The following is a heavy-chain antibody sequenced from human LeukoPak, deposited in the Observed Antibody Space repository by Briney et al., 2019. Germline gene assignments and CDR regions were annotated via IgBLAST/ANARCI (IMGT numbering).Heavy chain of an antibody. CDR3: ASGIGVGDSFDI. CDR2: INSDARNT. Sequence: GSLRLSCAASGFTFSSYWMYWVRQAPGKGLVWVSRINSDARNTNYADSVQGRFTISRDNAKNTLYLQMNSLRVEDTAVYYCASGIGVGDSFDIWGQGTMVTVPS. V-gene: IGHV3-74*01. J-gene: IGHJ3*02. D-gene: IGHD3-3*01. CDR1: GFTFSSYW.